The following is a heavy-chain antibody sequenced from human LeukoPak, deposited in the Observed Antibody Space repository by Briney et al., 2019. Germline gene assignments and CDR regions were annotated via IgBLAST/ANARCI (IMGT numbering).Heavy chain of an antibody. D-gene: IGHD6-19*01. Sequence: GASVKVSCKASGYTFTGYYTHWVRQAPGQGLEWMGWINPNSGGTNYAQKFQGWVTMTRDTSISTAYMELSRLRSDDTAVYYCARGTGYSSGWLGYWGQGTLVTVSS. CDR3: ARGTGYSSGWLGY. J-gene: IGHJ4*02. V-gene: IGHV1-2*04. CDR2: INPNSGGT. CDR1: GYTFTGYY.